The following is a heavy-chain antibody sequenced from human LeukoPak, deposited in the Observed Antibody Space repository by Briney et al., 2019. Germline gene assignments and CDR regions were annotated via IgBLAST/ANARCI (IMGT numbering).Heavy chain of an antibody. CDR3: ARTRGGNSDWYFDL. D-gene: IGHD4-23*01. J-gene: IGHJ2*01. V-gene: IGHV4-39*01. CDR1: GGSISSYNYY. Sequence: PSETLSLTCTVSGGSISSYNYYWGWIRQPPGKGLEWIGSVSYSGTTYYNPSLKNRGTISVDTSKNQFSLKLSSVTAADTAVYYCARTRGGNSDWYFDLWGRGTLVTVSS. CDR2: VSYSGTT.